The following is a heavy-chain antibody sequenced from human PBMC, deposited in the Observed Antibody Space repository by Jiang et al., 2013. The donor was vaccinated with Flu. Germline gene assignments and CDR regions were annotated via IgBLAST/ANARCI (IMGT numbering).Heavy chain of an antibody. D-gene: IGHD3-22*01. CDR1: GYSFTSYW. Sequence: GAEVKKPGESLKISCKGSGYSFTSYWIGWVRQMPGKGLEWMGIIYPGDSDTTYSPSFQGQVTISVDKSIDTAYLQWSSLKASDTALYYCARHMRDFYDSRGYYQGIDYWGQGTLVTVSS. CDR2: IYPGDSDT. V-gene: IGHV5-51*01. CDR3: ARHMRDFYDSRGYYQGIDY. J-gene: IGHJ4*02.